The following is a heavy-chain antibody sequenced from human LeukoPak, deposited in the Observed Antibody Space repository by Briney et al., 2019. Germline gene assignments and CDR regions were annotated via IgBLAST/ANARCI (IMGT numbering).Heavy chain of an antibody. D-gene: IGHD6-19*01. J-gene: IGHJ4*02. Sequence: AGGSLRLSCAGSGFSFSSYGMHWVRQAPGKGLEWLAFIRSDGSNKYYADSVKGRLTISRDNSKNTLYLQMNSLRAEDTAVYYCARILDSAWGELGYWGQGTLVTVSS. V-gene: IGHV3-30*02. CDR3: ARILDSAWGELGY. CDR2: IRSDGSNK. CDR1: GFSFSSYG.